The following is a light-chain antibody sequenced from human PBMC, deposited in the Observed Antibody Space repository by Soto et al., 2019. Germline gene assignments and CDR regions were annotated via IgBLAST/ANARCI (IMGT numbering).Light chain of an antibody. CDR2: GAS. CDR1: QSVSSSY. J-gene: IGKJ2*01. Sequence: ETVLTQSPGTLSLSPGERATLSCGASQSVSSSYLAWYQQKPGQAPRLLIYGASSRATGTPDRFSGSGSGTDFTLTISRLEPEDFAVYYCQQYGSPPYTFGQGTKLEIK. V-gene: IGKV3-20*01. CDR3: QQYGSPPYT.